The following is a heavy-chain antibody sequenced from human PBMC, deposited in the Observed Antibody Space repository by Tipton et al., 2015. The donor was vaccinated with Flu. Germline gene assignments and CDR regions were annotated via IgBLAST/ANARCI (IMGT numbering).Heavy chain of an antibody. CDR1: GGSFSGYY. CDR2: INHSGST. V-gene: IGHV4-34*01. D-gene: IGHD5-12*01. CDR3: ARGSGYANVYVDY. Sequence: GLVKPSETLSLTCAVYGGSFSGYYWTWIRQPPGKGLGWIGEINHSGSTNYNPSLKSRVTISVDTSKNQFSLKVTSLTAADTAVYYCARGSGYANVYVDYWGRGTLVTVSS. J-gene: IGHJ4*02.